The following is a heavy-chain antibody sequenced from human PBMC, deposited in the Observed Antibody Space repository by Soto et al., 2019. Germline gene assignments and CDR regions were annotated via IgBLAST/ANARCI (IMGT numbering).Heavy chain of an antibody. Sequence: QLQLQESGSGLVKPSETLSLTCIVSNGSISSRSFYWGWIRQTPGKGLEWIGSIYYIWNTYYNPSLKSRNNIPKEKSKTQFPVKRNYVNAADKAVYFCGGQDYGAKGYYFENWGQGALVTVSS. CDR2: IYYIWNT. J-gene: IGHJ4*02. V-gene: IGHV4-39*01. D-gene: IGHD4-17*01. CDR3: GGQDYGAKGYYFEN. CDR1: NGSISSRSFY.